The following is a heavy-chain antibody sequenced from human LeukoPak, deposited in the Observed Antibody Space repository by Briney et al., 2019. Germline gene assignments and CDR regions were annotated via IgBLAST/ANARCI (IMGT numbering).Heavy chain of an antibody. CDR1: GGSISSSNYH. Sequence: PSETLSLTCTVSGGSISSSNYHWGWIRQPPGKGLEWIGSIYYSGSTNYNPSLKSRVTISVDTSKNQFTLKLSSVTAADTAVYYCAKALVQDYYMDVWGKGTTVTVSS. CDR3: AKALVQDYYMDV. V-gene: IGHV4-39*06. J-gene: IGHJ6*03. CDR2: IYYSGST.